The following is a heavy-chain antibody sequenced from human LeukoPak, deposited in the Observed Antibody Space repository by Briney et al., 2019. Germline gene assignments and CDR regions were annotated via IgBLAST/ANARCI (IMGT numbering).Heavy chain of an antibody. J-gene: IGHJ3*02. Sequence: GGSLRLSCAASGFTFSRFSINWVRQAPGRGLEWVSSITSSSSYIYYADSVKGRFTISRDNAKNSLYLQMNSLRAEDTAVYYCARTFVVVTAEDAFDIWGQGTMVTVSS. CDR1: GFTFSRFS. CDR2: ITSSSSYI. CDR3: ARTFVVVTAEDAFDI. D-gene: IGHD2-21*02. V-gene: IGHV3-21*01.